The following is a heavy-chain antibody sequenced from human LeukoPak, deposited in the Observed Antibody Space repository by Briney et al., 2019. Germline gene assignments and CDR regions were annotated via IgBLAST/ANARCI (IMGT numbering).Heavy chain of an antibody. CDR1: GYTFSSYG. D-gene: IGHD6-19*01. J-gene: IGHJ3*02. CDR3: AKERGSGLYDAFDI. Sequence: GGSLTLSCAASGYTFSSYGMHWVRQAPGTGLEWVAFIRYDGSNKYYADSVKGRFTISRDNSKNTLYLQMNSLRAEDTAVYYCAKERGSGLYDAFDIWGQGTMVTVSS. CDR2: IRYDGSNK. V-gene: IGHV3-30*02.